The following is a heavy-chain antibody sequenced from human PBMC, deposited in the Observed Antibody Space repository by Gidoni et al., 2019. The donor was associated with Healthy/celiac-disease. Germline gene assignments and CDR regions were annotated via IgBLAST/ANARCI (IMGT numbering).Heavy chain of an antibody. CDR2: ISYDGSNK. CDR3: ANLGDREQLAYDAFDI. J-gene: IGHJ3*02. Sequence: QVQLVESGGGVVQPGRSLRLSCAASGFTFSSYGMHWVRQAPGKGLEWVAVISYDGSNKYYADSVKGRFTISRDNSKNTLYLQMNSLRAEDTAVYYCANLGDREQLAYDAFDIWGQGTMVTVSS. V-gene: IGHV3-30*18. CDR1: GFTFSSYG. D-gene: IGHD6-13*01.